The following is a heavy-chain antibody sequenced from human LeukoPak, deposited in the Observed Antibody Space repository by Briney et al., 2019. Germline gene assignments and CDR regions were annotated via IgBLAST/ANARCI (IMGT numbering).Heavy chain of an antibody. CDR3: AREAAWSRGDAFAI. D-gene: IGHD2-15*01. CDR1: GGSISPYY. Sequence: SETLSLTCSVSGGSISPYYWSWVRQPPGKGLEYIGDIFSSGGTSYSPSLKSRVTISIDTSRSQFSLTLTSVTAADTAMYYCAREAAWSRGDAFAIWGQGTMVTVSS. V-gene: IGHV4-4*08. CDR2: IFSSGGT. J-gene: IGHJ3*02.